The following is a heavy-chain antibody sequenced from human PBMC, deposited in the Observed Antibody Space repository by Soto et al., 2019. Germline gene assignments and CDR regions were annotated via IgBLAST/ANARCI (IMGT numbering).Heavy chain of an antibody. J-gene: IGHJ6*02. V-gene: IGHV3-23*01. CDR1: GFTLSSYA. Sequence: DVQLLESGGHWVQPGGSLRLCCSASGFTLSSYAMSWVRQAPGKGLEWVSSISAGGDMTYNSDSVRGRFTISRDNSYNALFLQMHNLRIEDTDLYYCAPGDRGGSGSPASYYYSGWDVWGQGATVIVS. CDR3: APGDRGGSGSPASYYYSGWDV. D-gene: IGHD3-10*01. CDR2: ISAGGDMT.